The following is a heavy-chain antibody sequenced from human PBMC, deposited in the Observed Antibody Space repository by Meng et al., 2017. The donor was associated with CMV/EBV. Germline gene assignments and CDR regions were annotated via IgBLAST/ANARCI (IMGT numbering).Heavy chain of an antibody. J-gene: IGHJ4*02. Sequence: GRSLRLSCAASGFTFSSYSMNWVRQAPGKGLEWVSSISSSSSYIYYADSVKGRFTISRDNAKNSLYLQMNSLRAEDTAVYYCARDRGYYGSGSYGDYWGQGTLVTVSS. CDR2: ISSSSSYI. CDR1: GFTFSSYS. D-gene: IGHD3-10*01. CDR3: ARDRGYYGSGSYGDY. V-gene: IGHV3-21*01.